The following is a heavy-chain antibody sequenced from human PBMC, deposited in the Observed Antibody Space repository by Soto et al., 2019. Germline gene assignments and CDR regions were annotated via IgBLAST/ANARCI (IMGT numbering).Heavy chain of an antibody. CDR1: GFTFSSYS. J-gene: IGHJ5*02. CDR3: WRDLGWFVP. V-gene: IGHV3-21*01. Sequence: GGSLRLSCSISGFTFSSYSMTWVRQAPGKGLEWVASISSSSSSTYYADSVKGRFTISRDNAKNSLFLEMNTLRAEDTAVYLCWRDLGWFVPWGQGTLVTVSS. CDR2: ISSSSSST.